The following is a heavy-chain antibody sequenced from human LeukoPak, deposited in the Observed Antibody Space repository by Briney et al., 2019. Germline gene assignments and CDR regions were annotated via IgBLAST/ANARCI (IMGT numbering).Heavy chain of an antibody. J-gene: IGHJ4*02. CDR3: AREDWNYVHVAY. CDR1: GFTFSSYS. CDR2: ISSSSSYI. D-gene: IGHD1-7*01. Sequence: GGSLRLSCAASGFTFSSYSMNWVRQAPGKGLEWVSSISSSSSYIYYADSVKGRFTISRDNAKNSLYLQMNSLRAEDTAVYYCAREDWNYVHVAYWGQGTLVTVSS. V-gene: IGHV3-21*01.